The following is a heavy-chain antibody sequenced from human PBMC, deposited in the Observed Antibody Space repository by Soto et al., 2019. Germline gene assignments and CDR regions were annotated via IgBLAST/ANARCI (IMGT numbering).Heavy chain of an antibody. D-gene: IGHD3-22*01. CDR1: GGSFSGYY. Sequence: SETLSLTCAVYGGSFSGYYWSWIRQPPGKGLEWIGEINHSGSTNYNPSLKSRVTISVDTSKNQFSLKLSSVTAADTAVYYCARGYYYDSSGYYPLGYYYGMDVWGQGTTVTVSS. V-gene: IGHV4-34*01. CDR2: INHSGST. J-gene: IGHJ6*02. CDR3: ARGYYYDSSGYYPLGYYYGMDV.